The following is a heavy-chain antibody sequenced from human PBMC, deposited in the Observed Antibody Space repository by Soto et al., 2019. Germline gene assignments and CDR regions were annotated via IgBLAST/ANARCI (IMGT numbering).Heavy chain of an antibody. J-gene: IGHJ5*02. CDR2: IYSGGTT. Sequence: EVQLVESGGGLVQPGGSLRLSCAASGFTVRSNYMGWVRQAPGKGLEWVSVIYSGGTTYYADSVKGRFTISRDNSKNTLYLQMNSLRAEDTAVYYCARNGDSSDYRGWFDPWGQGTLVTVSS. V-gene: IGHV3-66*01. D-gene: IGHD3-22*01. CDR1: GFTVRSNY. CDR3: ARNGDSSDYRGWFDP.